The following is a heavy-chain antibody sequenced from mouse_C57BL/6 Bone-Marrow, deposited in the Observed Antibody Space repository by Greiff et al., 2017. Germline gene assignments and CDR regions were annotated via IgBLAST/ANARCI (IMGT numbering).Heavy chain of an antibody. CDR2: IWGGGST. CDR1: GFSLTSYG. D-gene: IGHD2-3*01. Sequence: VHLVESGPGLVAPSQSLSITCTVSGFSLTSYGVDWVRQPPGKGLEWLGVIWGGGSTNYNSALMSRLSISIDNSKSQVFLKMNSLPTDDTAMYYCAKQGMPRWSPREMDYWGQGTSVTVSS. V-gene: IGHV2-9*01. J-gene: IGHJ4*01. CDR3: AKQGMPRWSPREMDY.